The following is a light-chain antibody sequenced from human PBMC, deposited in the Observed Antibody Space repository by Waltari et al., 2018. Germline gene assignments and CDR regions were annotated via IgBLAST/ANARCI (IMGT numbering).Light chain of an antibody. CDR1: QSVTSW. CDR2: DAS. Sequence: DIQMTQSPSTLSASVGDRVTITCRASQSVTSWLAWYQQRPGKAPNLLVYDASNLQSGGPSRFSGSGSGTEFTLTISSLQPDDFATYYCQQRSNWPIVFGQGTRLEIK. J-gene: IGKJ5*01. CDR3: QQRSNWPIV. V-gene: IGKV1-5*01.